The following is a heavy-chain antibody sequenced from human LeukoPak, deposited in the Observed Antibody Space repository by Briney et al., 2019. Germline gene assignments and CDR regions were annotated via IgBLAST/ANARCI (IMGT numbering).Heavy chain of an antibody. CDR2: INPSGGST. D-gene: IGHD6-19*01. V-gene: IGHV1-46*01. CDR3: ARDPPYSTGWYSGHWYFDV. Sequence: ASVKVSCKAFGCSFTSYYIHWVRQAPGQGLEWMGVINPSGGSTTYAKKFEDRVTMTRDTSTSTVYMELSSLRSEDTAVYYCARDPPYSTGWYSGHWYFDVWGRGTLVTVSS. CDR1: GCSFTSYY. J-gene: IGHJ2*01.